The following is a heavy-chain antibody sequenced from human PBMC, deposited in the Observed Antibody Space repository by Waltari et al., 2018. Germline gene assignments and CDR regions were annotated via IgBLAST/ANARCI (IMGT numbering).Heavy chain of an antibody. CDR3: ARDSGQGGVAPFDY. Sequence: QVQLQESGPGLVKPSETLSLTCTVSGGSISSYYWSWIRQPAGKGLEWIGRIYTSGSTNYNPSLKSRVTMSVDTSKNQLSLKPSSVTAADTAVYYCARDSGQGGVAPFDYWGQGTLVTVSS. V-gene: IGHV4-4*07. D-gene: IGHD3-16*01. CDR1: GGSISSYY. CDR2: IYTSGST. J-gene: IGHJ4*02.